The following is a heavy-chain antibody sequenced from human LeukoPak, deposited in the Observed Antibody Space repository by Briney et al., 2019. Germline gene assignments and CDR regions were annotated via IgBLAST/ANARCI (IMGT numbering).Heavy chain of an antibody. CDR3: ARDRGVWFGEPVNWFDP. D-gene: IGHD3-10*01. CDR1: GGSFSGYY. Sequence: PSETLSLTCAVYGGSFSGYYWSWIRQPPGKGLEWIGEINHSGSTNYNPSLKSRVTISVDTSKNQFSLKLSSVTAADTAVYYCARDRGVWFGEPVNWFDPWGQGTLVTVSS. CDR2: INHSGST. J-gene: IGHJ5*02. V-gene: IGHV4-34*01.